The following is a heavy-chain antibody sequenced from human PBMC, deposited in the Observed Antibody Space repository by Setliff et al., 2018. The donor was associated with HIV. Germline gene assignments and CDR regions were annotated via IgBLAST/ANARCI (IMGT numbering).Heavy chain of an antibody. D-gene: IGHD3-22*01. V-gene: IGHV4-59*08. CDR1: GASIRGHY. CDR2: IYYSGNT. CDR3: ARSLVPSGYYYGRHAFDI. Sequence: SETLSLTCSVSGASIRGHYWSWIRQSPGKGLEWIGNIYYSGNTNYNPSFKSRVTISVDTSKNQFSLRVSSVTAADTAVYYCARSLVPSGYYYGRHAFDIWGQGTKVTVSS. J-gene: IGHJ3*02.